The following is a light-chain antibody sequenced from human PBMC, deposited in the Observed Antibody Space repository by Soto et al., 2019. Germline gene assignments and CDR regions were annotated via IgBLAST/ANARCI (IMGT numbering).Light chain of an antibody. CDR3: SSYAGISTLV. CDR1: SSDVGSYNL. Sequence: QSVLTQPASVSGSPGQSITTSCTGTSSDVGSYNLVSWYQQYPGKAPKLMIYEVSKRPSGVSNRFSGSKSGNTASLTISGLQAEDEADYYCSSYAGISTLVFGGGTKVTVL. V-gene: IGLV2-23*02. J-gene: IGLJ3*02. CDR2: EVS.